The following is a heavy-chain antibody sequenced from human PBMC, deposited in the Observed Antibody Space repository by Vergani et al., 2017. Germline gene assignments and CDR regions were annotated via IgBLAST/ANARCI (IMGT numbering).Heavy chain of an antibody. CDR1: GFTFSSYA. CDR3: AKDVDPYDSSGYYDY. CDR2: ISGSGGST. Sequence: EVQLLESGGGLVQPGGSLRLSCAASGFTFSSYAMSWVRQAPGKGLEWVSAISGSGGSTYYADSVKGRFTISRDNSKNTLYLQMNSLRAEDTAVYYCAKDVDPYDSSGYYDYWSQGTLVTVSS. J-gene: IGHJ4*02. V-gene: IGHV3-23*01. D-gene: IGHD3-22*01.